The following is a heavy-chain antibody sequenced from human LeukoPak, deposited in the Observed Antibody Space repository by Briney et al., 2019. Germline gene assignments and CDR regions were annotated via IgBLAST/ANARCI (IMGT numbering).Heavy chain of an antibody. CDR1: GFTFSDHN. V-gene: IGHV3-72*01. J-gene: IGHJ6*02. CDR2: SRNKANSYTT. CDR3: ARTLSGYVYGLDV. Sequence: GGSLRLSCAASGFTFSDHNMDWVPQAPGKGLEGVGRSRNKANSYTTEYAASVKGRFTFSRDDSKNSLYLQMNSLKVEDTAVYYCARTLSGYVYGLDVWGQGTTVTVSS. D-gene: IGHD5-12*01.